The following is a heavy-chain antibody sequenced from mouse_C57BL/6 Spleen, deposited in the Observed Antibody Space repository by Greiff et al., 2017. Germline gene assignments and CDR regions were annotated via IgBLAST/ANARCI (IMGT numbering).Heavy chain of an antibody. CDR3: ARETTRDAMDY. CDR1: GFTFSDYG. CDR2: ISSGSSTI. Sequence: DVKLVESGGGLMKPGGSLKLSCAATGFTFSDYGMHWVRQAPEQGLAWVAYISSGSSTIYYADTVKGRFPLSRDNAKNTLFLQMTSRRAEDTAMYYCARETTRDAMDYWGQGTSVTVAS. D-gene: IGHD1-1*01. V-gene: IGHV5-17*01. J-gene: IGHJ4*01.